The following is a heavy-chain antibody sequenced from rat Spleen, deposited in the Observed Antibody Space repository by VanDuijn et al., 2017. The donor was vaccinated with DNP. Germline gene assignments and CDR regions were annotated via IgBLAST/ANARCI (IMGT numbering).Heavy chain of an antibody. CDR2: INNAGNT. J-gene: IGHJ2*01. CDR1: GYSITSNYK. Sequence: EVQLQESGPGLVKPSQSLSLTCSVTGYSITSNYKWSWIRKFPGNKLEWMGYINNAGNTNYNPSLKSRFSITRDTSKNQFFLQVNSVGTEDTATYYCAIQLGVFDYWGPGVMVTVSS. V-gene: IGHV3-3*01. CDR3: AIQLGVFDY. D-gene: IGHD5-1*01.